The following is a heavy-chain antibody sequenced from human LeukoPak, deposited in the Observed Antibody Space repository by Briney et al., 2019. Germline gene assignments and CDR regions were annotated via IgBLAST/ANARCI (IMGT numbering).Heavy chain of an antibody. CDR1: GYTFTGYY. CDR2: INPNSGGT. CDR3: ATEEAYCAGDCPNDY. V-gene: IGHV1-2*02. D-gene: IGHD2-21*02. J-gene: IGHJ4*02. Sequence: ASVKVSCKASGYTFTGYYMHWVRQAPGQGLEWMGWINPNSGGTNYAQKFQGRVTMTRDTSISTAYMELSRLRSDDTAVYYCATEEAYCAGDCPNDYWGQGTLVTVSS.